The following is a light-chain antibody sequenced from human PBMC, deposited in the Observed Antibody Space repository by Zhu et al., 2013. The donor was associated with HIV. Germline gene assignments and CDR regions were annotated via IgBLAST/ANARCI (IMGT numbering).Light chain of an antibody. J-gene: IGKJ1*01. CDR3: LQHNNFPRT. Sequence: DIQMTQSPSTLSASVGDRVTITCRASQRISKWLAWYQQKPGKAPKLLIYDVSSLENGVPPRFSGSGSGTEFTLTINSLQPEDLGTYYCLQHNNFPRTFGQGTRVEI. CDR2: DVS. CDR1: QRISKW. V-gene: IGKV1-5*01.